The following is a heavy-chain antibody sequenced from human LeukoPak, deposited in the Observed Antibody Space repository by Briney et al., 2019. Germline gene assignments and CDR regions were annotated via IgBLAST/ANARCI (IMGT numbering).Heavy chain of an antibody. V-gene: IGHV1-2*02. Sequence: ASVKVSCKSSGYTFTGYYIHWVRQAPGQGLEWMGWINPNSGDTKSAQRFQGSVTMSRDTTTSTAFMELSSLRSDDTAMYYCASHSSSRVSWIWGQGTMVTVSS. D-gene: IGHD6-13*01. J-gene: IGHJ3*02. CDR1: GYTFTGYY. CDR3: ASHSSSRVSWI. CDR2: INPNSGDT.